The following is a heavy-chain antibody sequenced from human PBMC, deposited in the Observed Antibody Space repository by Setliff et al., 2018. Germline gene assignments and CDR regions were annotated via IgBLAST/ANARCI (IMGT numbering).Heavy chain of an antibody. J-gene: IGHJ3*01. D-gene: IGHD6-19*01. CDR1: DCSLAKCYY. V-gene: IGHV4-38-2*02. CDR2: VYHDGRT. Sequence: PSETLSLTCSFSDCSLAKCYYWGWIQQAPGKGLEWIGSVYHDGRTNYSPSLKSRLIISVDTSNNQFSLKLDSVTAADTAMYFCATVGSPVAGDDAFDVWGQGTMVTVSS. CDR3: ATVGSPVAGDDAFDV.